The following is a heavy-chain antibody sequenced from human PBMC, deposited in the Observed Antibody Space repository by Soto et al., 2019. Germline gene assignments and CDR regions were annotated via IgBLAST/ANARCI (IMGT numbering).Heavy chain of an antibody. CDR1: GFTFRSYA. CDR2: ISHDGSVT. Sequence: QVQLVESGGGVVEPGRSLRLSCAASGFTFRSYAMHWVRQAPSKGLEWVAVISHDGSVTYYSESVKGRFTMSRDNSKETLFLQMSSLRSEDTAIYYCAKDEYWESHFYYFMDLWGRGTTVTVSS. D-gene: IGHD1-26*01. CDR3: AKDEYWESHFYYFMDL. J-gene: IGHJ6*03. V-gene: IGHV3-30*15.